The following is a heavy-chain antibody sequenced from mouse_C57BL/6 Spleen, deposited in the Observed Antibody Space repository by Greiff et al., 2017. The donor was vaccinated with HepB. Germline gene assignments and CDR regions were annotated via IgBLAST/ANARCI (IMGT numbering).Heavy chain of an antibody. CDR2: IWRGGST. J-gene: IGHJ4*01. D-gene: IGHD2-2*01. Sequence: VQLVESGPGLVQPSQSLSITCTVSGFSLTSYGVHWVRQSPGKGLEWLGVIWRGGSTDYNAAFMSRLSITKDNSKSQVFFKMNSLQADDTAIYYCAKNCVVTTRAMDYWGQGTSVTVSS. CDR3: AKNCVVTTRAMDY. V-gene: IGHV2-5*01. CDR1: GFSLTSYG.